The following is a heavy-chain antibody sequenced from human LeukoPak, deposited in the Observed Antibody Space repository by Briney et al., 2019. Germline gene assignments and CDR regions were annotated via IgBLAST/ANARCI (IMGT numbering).Heavy chain of an antibody. CDR2: ISGSGGST. Sequence: PGGSLRLSCAASGFTFSSYAMSWVRQAPGKGLEWVSAISGSGGSTYYADSVKGRFTISRDNAKNSLYLQMNSLRAEDTAVYYCARDQIDSYYYDSSGYPTSGWYWGQGTLVTVSS. V-gene: IGHV3-23*01. CDR1: GFTFSSYA. CDR3: ARDQIDSYYYDSSGYPTSGWY. J-gene: IGHJ4*02. D-gene: IGHD3-22*01.